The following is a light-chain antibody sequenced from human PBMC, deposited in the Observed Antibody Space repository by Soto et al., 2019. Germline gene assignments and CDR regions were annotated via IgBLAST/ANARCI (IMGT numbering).Light chain of an antibody. CDR3: QQYTTSSIT. Sequence: EIVLTQSPGTLSLSPGERATLSCRASQTVSSTYLAWYQQKPGQAPRLLIYDASSRATGIADRFSGGGSGTDFTLTISGLETEDFAVYYCQQYTTSSITFGQGTRLEIK. V-gene: IGKV3-20*01. CDR2: DAS. J-gene: IGKJ5*01. CDR1: QTVSSTY.